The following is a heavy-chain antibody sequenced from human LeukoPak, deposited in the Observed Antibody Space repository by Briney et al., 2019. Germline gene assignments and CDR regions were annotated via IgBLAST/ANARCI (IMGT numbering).Heavy chain of an antibody. CDR3: ARGLLWFGELLYPNFDY. CDR2: INPNSGGT. CDR1: GYTFTGYY. J-gene: IGHJ4*02. Sequence: ASVKVSCKASGYTFTGYYMHWVRQAPGQGLEWMGWINPNSGGTNYAQKFQGRVTMTRDTSISTAYMELSRLRSDDTAVYYCARGLLWFGELLYPNFDYWGQGTLVTVSS. V-gene: IGHV1-2*02. D-gene: IGHD3-10*01.